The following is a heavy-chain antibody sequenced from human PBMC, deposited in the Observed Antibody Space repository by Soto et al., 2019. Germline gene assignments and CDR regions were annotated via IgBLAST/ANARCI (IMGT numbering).Heavy chain of an antibody. CDR2: VSPTGDTV. CDR1: GFRFEQYV. D-gene: IGHD3-16*01. Sequence: VQVVASGGGLVQPGRSLRLSCAVSGFRFEQYVMHWARQAPGKGLECVSTVSPTGDTVAYADSVEGRFTVSRDNAKNSLYLQMNSLKGHETAFYYCLKDAPNDSIDEWGQGTLVTVSS. CDR3: LKDAPNDSIDE. V-gene: IGHV3-9*01. J-gene: IGHJ4*02.